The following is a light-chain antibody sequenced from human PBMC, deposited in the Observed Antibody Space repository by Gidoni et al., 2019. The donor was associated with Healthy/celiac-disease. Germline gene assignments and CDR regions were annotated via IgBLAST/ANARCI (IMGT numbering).Light chain of an antibody. Sequence: DVVMTQSPDSLAVSLGERATINCKSSQTIFYSSNNKNYLAWYQQKPGQPPKLLIYWASTRGSGVPDRFSGSGSGTDFTLTISSLQAEDVAVYSCQQYYSTPYTFGQGTKLEIK. V-gene: IGKV4-1*01. CDR3: QQYYSTPYT. CDR1: QTIFYSSNNKNY. CDR2: WAS. J-gene: IGKJ2*01.